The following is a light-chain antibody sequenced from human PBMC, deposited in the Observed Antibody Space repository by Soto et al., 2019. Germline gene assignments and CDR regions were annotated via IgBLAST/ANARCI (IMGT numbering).Light chain of an antibody. CDR1: QSVSNF. J-gene: IGKJ5*01. V-gene: IGKV1-39*01. Sequence: DIQMTQSPSSLSASVGDRITITCRASQSVSNFLVWYQQKPGKAPKLLIHSASTLQSGVPSRFSGSGSGTDFTLTISSLQPEDVATYYCQQSFSSPPFTFGQGTRLEI. CDR3: QQSFSSPPFT. CDR2: SAS.